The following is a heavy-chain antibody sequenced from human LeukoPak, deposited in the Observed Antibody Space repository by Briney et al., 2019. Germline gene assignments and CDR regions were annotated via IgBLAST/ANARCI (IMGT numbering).Heavy chain of an antibody. CDR3: ARGPNYDYVWGSYRYYDY. V-gene: IGHV3-30-3*01. D-gene: IGHD3-16*02. J-gene: IGHJ4*02. Sequence: GGSLRLSCAASGFTFSSYAMHWVRQAPGKGLEWVAVMSYDGSNKYYADSVKGRFTISRDNSKNTLYLQMNSLRAEDTAVYYCARGPNYDYVWGSYRYYDYWGQGTLVTVSS. CDR2: MSYDGSNK. CDR1: GFTFSSYA.